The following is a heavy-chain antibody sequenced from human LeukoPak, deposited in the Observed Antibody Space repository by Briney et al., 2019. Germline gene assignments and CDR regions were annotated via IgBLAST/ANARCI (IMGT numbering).Heavy chain of an antibody. D-gene: IGHD3-22*01. CDR3: ARDRYFYDDTGYYWDYFDY. J-gene: IGHJ4*02. Sequence: SQTLSLTCAISGDSVSSNSAAWNWTRQSPSRGLEWLGRTYYRSKWYNDYALSVKSRITINPDTSKNQFSLQLNSVTPEDSAIYYCARDRYFYDDTGYYWDYFDYWGQGTLVTVSS. CDR1: GDSVSSNSAA. CDR2: TYYRSKWYN. V-gene: IGHV6-1*01.